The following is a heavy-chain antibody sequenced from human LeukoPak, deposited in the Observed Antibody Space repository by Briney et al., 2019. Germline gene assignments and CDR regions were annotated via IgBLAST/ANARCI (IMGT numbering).Heavy chain of an antibody. D-gene: IGHD3-22*01. V-gene: IGHV4-38-2*02. CDR2: IYHSGST. Sequence: PSETLSLTCTVSGYSISSGYYWGWIRQPPGKGLEWIGSIYHSGSTYYNPSLKSRVTISVDTSKNQFSLKLSSVTAADTAVYYCASGYYYDSSGHLLHYWGQGTLVTVSS. CDR3: ASGYYYDSSGHLLHY. J-gene: IGHJ4*02. CDR1: GYSISSGYY.